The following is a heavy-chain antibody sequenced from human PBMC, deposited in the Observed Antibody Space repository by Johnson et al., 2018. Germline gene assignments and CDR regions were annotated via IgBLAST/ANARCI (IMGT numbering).Heavy chain of an antibody. J-gene: IGHJ1*01. D-gene: IGHD3-3*01. V-gene: IGHV3-74*01. CDR3: AKAPVGWLGEGAEYFQH. CDR2: INSDGSST. Sequence: VQLQESGGGLVQPGGSLRLSCAASGFTFSSYWMHWVRQAPGKGLVWVSRINSDGSSTSYADSVKGRFTISRDNAKNTLYLQMNSLRPEDTALYYCAKAPVGWLGEGAEYFQHWGQGTLVTVSS. CDR1: GFTFSSYW.